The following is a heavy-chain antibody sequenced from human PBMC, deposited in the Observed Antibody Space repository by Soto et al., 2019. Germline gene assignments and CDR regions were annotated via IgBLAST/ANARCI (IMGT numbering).Heavy chain of an antibody. CDR1: GYTFTSYY. CDR3: AAGIPAAIPNYYYYYGMDV. J-gene: IGHJ6*02. Sequence: GASVKVSCQASGYTFTSYYMHWVRQAPGHGLEWMGIINPSGGSTSYAQKFQGRVTMTRDTSTSTVYMELSSLRSEDTAVYYCAAGIPAAIPNYYYYYGMDVWGQGTTVTVS. CDR2: INPSGGST. V-gene: IGHV1-46*01. D-gene: IGHD2-2*01.